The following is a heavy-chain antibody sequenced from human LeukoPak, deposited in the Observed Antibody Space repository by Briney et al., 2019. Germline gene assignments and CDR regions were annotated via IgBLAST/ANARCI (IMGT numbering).Heavy chain of an antibody. CDR2: ISSSSTYT. J-gene: IGHJ4*02. Sequence: GGSLRLSCAVSGFPFSDYYMTWIRLAPGKGLQWVSYISSSSTYTHYADSVKGRFTISRDNAKNSLYLQMNSLRVEDTAVYFCARVYGGNRGYFDYWGQGALVTVSS. CDR1: GFPFSDYY. V-gene: IGHV3-11*05. D-gene: IGHD4-23*01. CDR3: ARVYGGNRGYFDY.